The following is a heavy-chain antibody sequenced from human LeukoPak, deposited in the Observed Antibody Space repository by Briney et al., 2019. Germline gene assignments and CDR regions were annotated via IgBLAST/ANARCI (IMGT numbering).Heavy chain of an antibody. J-gene: IGHJ4*02. CDR1: GFIFDDYA. CDR3: AKDIAYSGYDYFDY. Sequence: QSGGSLRLSCAASGFIFDDYAMHWVRQAPGKGLEWVSGISWNSGGIGYADSVKGRFTISRDNAESSLYLQMNSLRAEDTALYYCAKDIAYSGYDYFDYWGQGTLVTVSS. D-gene: IGHD5-12*01. CDR2: ISWNSGGI. V-gene: IGHV3-9*01.